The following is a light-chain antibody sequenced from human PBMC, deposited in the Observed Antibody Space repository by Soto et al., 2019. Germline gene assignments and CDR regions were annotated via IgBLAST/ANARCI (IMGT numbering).Light chain of an antibody. V-gene: IGLV2-14*01. CDR2: EVS. CDR1: SNDVGGYNY. CDR3: SSYTAFSNWV. Sequence: QSVLTHPASVSGSPGQSITISCTGTSNDVGGYNYVSWYQQHPGKAPQLIIYEVSNRPSGVSHRFSGSKSGDTASLTISGLQAEDGADYYCSSYTAFSNWVFGGGTKVTVL. J-gene: IGLJ3*02.